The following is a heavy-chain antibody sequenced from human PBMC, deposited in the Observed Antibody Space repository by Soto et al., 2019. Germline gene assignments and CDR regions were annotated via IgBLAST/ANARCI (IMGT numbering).Heavy chain of an antibody. CDR2: VYSTGST. V-gene: IGHV4-4*07. CDR1: GGAITAYY. CDR3: ARDEYYDSNNWFDH. J-gene: IGHJ5*02. Sequence: SETLSLTCTVSGGAITAYYWSWIRQPVGEGLQWIGRVYSTGSTNYNPSLRSRVTTSVDTSQNQFFLRLSSVTAADTAVYYCARDEYYDSNNWFDHWGQGILVTVSS. D-gene: IGHD3-22*01.